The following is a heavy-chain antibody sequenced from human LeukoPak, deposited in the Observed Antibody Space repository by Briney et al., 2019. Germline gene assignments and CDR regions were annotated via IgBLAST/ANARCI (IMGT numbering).Heavy chain of an antibody. V-gene: IGHV4-59*01. CDR2: ITYNGRT. CDR1: GGSIDNFF. D-gene: IGHD2-2*01. Sequence: SETLSLTCSVSGGSIDNFFWGWVRQPPGKGLGWFGYITYNGRTNYNPSLKSRVSMSVDTSKNQFSLKLSSVTAADTAVYYCARVTGTSAILYWGQGTLVTVSS. CDR3: ARVTGTSAILY. J-gene: IGHJ4*02.